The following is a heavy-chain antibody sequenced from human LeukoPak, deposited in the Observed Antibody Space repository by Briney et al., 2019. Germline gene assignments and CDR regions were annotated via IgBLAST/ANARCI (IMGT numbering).Heavy chain of an antibody. D-gene: IGHD3-10*01. J-gene: IGHJ4*02. CDR3: AKYRGFGDSYDS. CDR2: IGDSGGST. CDR1: GFTLGAM. Sequence: QTGGSLRLSCAASGFTLGAMSWLRQARGKGLEGVATIGDSGGSTYYADSVKGRFTISRDNTKNTLYLQMNSLRAEDSAVYYCAKYRGFGDSYDSWGQGTLVTVSS. V-gene: IGHV3-23*01.